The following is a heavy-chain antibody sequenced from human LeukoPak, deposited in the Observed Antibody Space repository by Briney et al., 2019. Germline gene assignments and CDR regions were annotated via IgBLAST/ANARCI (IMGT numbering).Heavy chain of an antibody. CDR2: ISGSGGST. D-gene: IGHD1-26*01. V-gene: IGHV3-23*01. CDR1: GFTFSSYA. J-gene: IGHJ4*02. Sequence: GGSLRLSCAASGFTFSSYAMSWVRQAPGKGLEWVSAISGSGGSTYYADSVKGRFTISRDNSKNTLYLQMNSLRAEDTAVYYCAKAADPSYLGISRTFDYWGQGTLVTVSS. CDR3: AKAADPSYLGISRTFDY.